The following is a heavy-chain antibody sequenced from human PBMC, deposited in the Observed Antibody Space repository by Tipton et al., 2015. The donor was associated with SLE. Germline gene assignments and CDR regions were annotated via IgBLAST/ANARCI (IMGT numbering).Heavy chain of an antibody. D-gene: IGHD6-6*01. CDR2: IYYSGST. CDR1: GGSISSSSNY. V-gene: IGHV4-39*07. CDR3: ASSSIAPRGGAFDI. Sequence: TLSLTCTVSGGSISSSSNYWGWIRQPPGKGLEWIGSIYYSGSTYYNPSLKSRVTISVDTSKNQFSLKLSSVTAADTAVYYCASSSIAPRGGAFDIWGQGTMVTVSS. J-gene: IGHJ3*02.